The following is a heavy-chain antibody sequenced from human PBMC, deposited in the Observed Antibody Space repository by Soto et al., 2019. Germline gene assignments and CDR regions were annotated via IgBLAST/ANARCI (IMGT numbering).Heavy chain of an antibody. CDR2: ISAYNGNT. V-gene: IGHV1-18*01. Sequence: QGELVQSGAEVKKPGASVKVSCKASGYTFTSYGISWVRQAPGQGLEWMGWISAYNGNTNYAQKLQGRVTMTTDTSTSTAYMELRSLRSDDTAVYYCARAMRLGYCSGGSCYNYFHYWGQGTLVTVSS. CDR3: ARAMRLGYCSGGSCYNYFHY. J-gene: IGHJ4*02. CDR1: GYTFTSYG. D-gene: IGHD2-15*01.